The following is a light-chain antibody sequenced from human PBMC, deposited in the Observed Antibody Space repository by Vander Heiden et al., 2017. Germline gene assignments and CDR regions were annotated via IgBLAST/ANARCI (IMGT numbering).Light chain of an antibody. J-gene: IGKJ2*01. CDR3: QQSYNSPYT. V-gene: IGKV1-39*01. CDR1: QSISNY. Sequence: DIQMTKSPSSLSASVGDRVTITCRASQSISNYLNWYQHKPGKAPNLLIYGASSLQSGVPSTFSGSGSGTDFTLTITSLQPEDFATYYCQQSYNSPYTFGQGTKLEIK. CDR2: GAS.